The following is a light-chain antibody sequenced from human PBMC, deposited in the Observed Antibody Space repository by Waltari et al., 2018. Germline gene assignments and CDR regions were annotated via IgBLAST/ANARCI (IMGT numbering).Light chain of an antibody. V-gene: IGKV1-39*01. Sequence: DIQMTQSPSSLSASVGDRVIITCRASQSIRSYLNWYQQKPGKAPKLLIYTAANFQSGVPSRFSGSGSGTDFTLTITSLQPEDFATYYCQQSYSSPYTFGGGTKVEIK. J-gene: IGKJ4*01. CDR1: QSIRSY. CDR2: TAA. CDR3: QQSYSSPYT.